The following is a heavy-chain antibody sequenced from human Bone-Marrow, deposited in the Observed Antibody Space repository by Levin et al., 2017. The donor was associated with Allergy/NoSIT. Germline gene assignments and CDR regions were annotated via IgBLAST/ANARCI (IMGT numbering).Heavy chain of an antibody. CDR2: IYSGGST. CDR3: ASRIAAAGTYYYYMDV. Sequence: LSLTCAASGFTVSSNYMSWVRQAPGKGLEWVSVIYSGGSTYYADSVKGRFTISRDNSKNTLYLQMNSLRAEDTAVYYCASRIAAAGTYYYYMDVWGKGTTVTVSS. D-gene: IGHD6-13*01. J-gene: IGHJ6*03. V-gene: IGHV3-66*01. CDR1: GFTVSSNY.